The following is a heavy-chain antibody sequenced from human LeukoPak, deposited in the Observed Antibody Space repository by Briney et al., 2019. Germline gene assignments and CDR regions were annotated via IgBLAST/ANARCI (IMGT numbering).Heavy chain of an antibody. V-gene: IGHV3-48*01. J-gene: IGHJ4*02. CDR3: AKDRSKGSYGDDFDF. D-gene: IGHD1-26*01. Sequence: GGSLRLSCAASGFTFSSYSMNWVRQAPGKGLEWVSYISSSSSTIYYADSVKGRFTISRDNSKNTLYLQMNSLRPEDTAVYYCAKDRSKGSYGDDFDFWGQGTLVTVSS. CDR1: GFTFSSYS. CDR2: ISSSSSTI.